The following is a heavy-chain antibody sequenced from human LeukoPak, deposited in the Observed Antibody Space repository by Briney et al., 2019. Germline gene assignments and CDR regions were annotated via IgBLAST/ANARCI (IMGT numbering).Heavy chain of an antibody. CDR2: IYYSGST. J-gene: IGHJ4*02. V-gene: IGHV4-39*01. CDR1: GGSISSSSYY. D-gene: IGHD3-22*01. Sequence: PSETLSLTCTVSGGSISSSSYYWGWIRQPPRKGLECIGSIYYSGSTYYNPSLKSRVTISVDTSKNQFSLKLSSVTAADTAVYYCARLAVDYYDSSGYYFDYWGQGTLVTVSS. CDR3: ARLAVDYYDSSGYYFDY.